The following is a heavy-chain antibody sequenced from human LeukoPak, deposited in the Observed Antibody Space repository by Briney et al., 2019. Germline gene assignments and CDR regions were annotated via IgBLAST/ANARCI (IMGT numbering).Heavy chain of an antibody. CDR2: MNPNSGHT. V-gene: IGHV1-8*01. J-gene: IGHJ4*02. CDR1: GDTGTFSSFA. Sequence: ASVKVSCKASGDTGTFSSFAINWLRQAPGQGLEWMGWMNPNSGHTNYAQKFQGRVTMTRSTSISTAYMELSSLRSEDTAVYYCATSLNVVGARGFDYWGQGTLVTVSS. D-gene: IGHD1-26*01. CDR3: ATSLNVVGARGFDY.